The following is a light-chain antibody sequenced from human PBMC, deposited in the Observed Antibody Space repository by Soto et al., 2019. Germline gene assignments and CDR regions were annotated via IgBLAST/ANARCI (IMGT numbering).Light chain of an antibody. V-gene: IGLV2-8*01. J-gene: IGLJ1*01. CDR1: GSDVGRYNY. CDR3: SSFAGSNTFV. CDR2: EVN. Sequence: QSALTQPPSASGFPGQSVTISCTGTGSDVGRYNYVSWYQHHPGKAPKLIIYEVNKRPSEVPDRFSGSKSANTASLTVSGLQAEDVADYYCSSFAGSNTFVFGTGTKVTVL.